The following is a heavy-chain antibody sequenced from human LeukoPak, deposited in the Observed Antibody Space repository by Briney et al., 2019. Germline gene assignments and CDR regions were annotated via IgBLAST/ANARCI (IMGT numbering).Heavy chain of an antibody. J-gene: IGHJ4*02. V-gene: IGHV3-33*01. CDR3: ARVGDSSGWYGDAGY. D-gene: IGHD6-19*01. Sequence: RLSXAASGFTFSSYGMHWVRQARGKGLEGVAVIWYDGSNKYYAEWVKGRFTISRDNSKNTLYLQMNSLRAEDTAVYYCARVGDSSGWYGDAGYWGQGTLVTVSS. CDR2: IWYDGSNK. CDR1: GFTFSSYG.